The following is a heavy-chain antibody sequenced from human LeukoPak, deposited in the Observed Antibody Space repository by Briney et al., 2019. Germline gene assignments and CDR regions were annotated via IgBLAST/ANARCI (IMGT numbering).Heavy chain of an antibody. V-gene: IGHV1-2*02. J-gene: IGHJ5*02. CDR1: GYTFTGYY. CDR3: ARDRGSGWYGTVDP. D-gene: IGHD6-19*01. Sequence: SVKVSCKASGYTFTGYYMHWVRQAPGQGLEWMGWINPNSGGTNYAQKLQGRVTMTTDTSTSTAYMELRSLRSDDTAVYYCARDRGSGWYGTVDPWGQGTLATVSS. CDR2: INPNSGGT.